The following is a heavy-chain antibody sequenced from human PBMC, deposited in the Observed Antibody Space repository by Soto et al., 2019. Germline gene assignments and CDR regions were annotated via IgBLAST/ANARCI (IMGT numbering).Heavy chain of an antibody. D-gene: IGHD3-3*01. CDR1: GFTVSSNY. Sequence: GGSLRLSCAASGFTVSSNYMSWVRQAPGKGLEWVSVIYSGGSTYYADSVKGRFTISRDNSKNTLYLQMNSLRAEDTAVYYCARVFIYDFWSGYPKRDAFDIWGQGTMVTVSS. CDR2: IYSGGST. CDR3: ARVFIYDFWSGYPKRDAFDI. V-gene: IGHV3-66*01. J-gene: IGHJ3*02.